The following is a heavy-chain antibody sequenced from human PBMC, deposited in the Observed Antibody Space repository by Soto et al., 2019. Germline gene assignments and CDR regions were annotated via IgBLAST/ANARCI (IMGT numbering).Heavy chain of an antibody. D-gene: IGHD3-10*01. Sequence: SETLSLTCTVSGGSISSSSYYWGWIRQPPGKGLEWIGSIYYSGSTYYNPSLKSRVTISVDTSKNQFSLKLSSVTAADTAVYYCARQRAAVLWFGELLSTPAGYYYYMDVWGKGTTVTVSS. CDR1: GGSISSSSYY. J-gene: IGHJ6*03. V-gene: IGHV4-39*01. CDR3: ARQRAAVLWFGELLSTPAGYYYYMDV. CDR2: IYYSGST.